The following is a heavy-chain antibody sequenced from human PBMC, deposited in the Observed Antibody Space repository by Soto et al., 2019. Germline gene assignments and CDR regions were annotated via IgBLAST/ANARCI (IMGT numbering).Heavy chain of an antibody. D-gene: IGHD3-10*02. Sequence: PSETLSLTCTVSGGSISSYHWGWFRQPPGKGLEWIGYIYNTGSTNYSPSLKSRVTMSVDTSNTQFSLKLTSVTAADTALYYCATGVSTPVFPTFDSWGQGTLVTVSS. CDR1: GGSISSYH. CDR3: ATGVSTPVFPTFDS. CDR2: IYNTGST. J-gene: IGHJ4*02. V-gene: IGHV4-59*01.